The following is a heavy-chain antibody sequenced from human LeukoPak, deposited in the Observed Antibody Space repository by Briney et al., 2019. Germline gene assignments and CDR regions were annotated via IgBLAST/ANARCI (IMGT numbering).Heavy chain of an antibody. D-gene: IGHD5/OR15-5a*01. CDR2: ISWNSGSI. CDR1: GFIFDDYA. J-gene: IGHJ4*02. Sequence: PGGSLRLSCAASGFIFDDYAIHWVRQAPGKGLEWVSGISWNSGSIDYADSVKGRFAISRDSAKNSLYLQMNSLRAEDTALYYCAKGLRDSIGWGFDYWGQGTLVTVSS. CDR3: AKGLRDSIGWGFDY. V-gene: IGHV3-9*01.